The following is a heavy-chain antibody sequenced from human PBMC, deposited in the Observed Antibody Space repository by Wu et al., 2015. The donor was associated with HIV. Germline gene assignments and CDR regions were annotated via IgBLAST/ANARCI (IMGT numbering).Heavy chain of an antibody. D-gene: IGHD3-22*01. Sequence: QVQLVQSGAEVKKPGSSVKVSCKASGGTFSSYAFSWVRQAPGQGLEWMGGIIPLFSTANYAQNFQGRVTITTDESTSTAYMELSSLRSDDTAVYYCTRDWPYDSSAYYPFDYWGQGTLVTVSS. CDR3: TRDWPYDSSAYYPFDY. J-gene: IGHJ4*02. V-gene: IGHV1-69*05. CDR2: IIPLFSTA. CDR1: GGTFSSYA.